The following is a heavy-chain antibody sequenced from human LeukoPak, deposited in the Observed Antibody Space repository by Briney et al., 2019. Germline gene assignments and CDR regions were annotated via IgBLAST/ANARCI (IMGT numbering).Heavy chain of an antibody. CDR1: GYTFTSYA. Sequence: GASVKVSCKASGYTFTSYAMNWVRQAPGQGLEWMGWINTNTGNPTYAQGFTGRFVFSLDTSVSTAYLQISSLKAEDTAVYYCARGNGNSGKRPRYYNGMDVWGQGTTVTVSS. D-gene: IGHD5-12*01. V-gene: IGHV7-4-1*02. J-gene: IGHJ6*02. CDR3: ARGNGNSGKRPRYYNGMDV. CDR2: INTNTGNP.